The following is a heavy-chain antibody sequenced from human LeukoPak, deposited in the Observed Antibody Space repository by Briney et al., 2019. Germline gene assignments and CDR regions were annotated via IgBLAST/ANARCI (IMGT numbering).Heavy chain of an antibody. CDR2: IIPIFGTA. Sequence: GASVKVSCKASGGTFNSYAISWVRQALGQGLEWMGGIIPIFGTANYAQKLQGRVTMTTDTSTSTAYMELRSLKSDDTAVYYCARSGAEITRPYDYWGQGTLVTVSS. V-gene: IGHV1-69*05. D-gene: IGHD3-16*01. CDR3: ARSGAEITRPYDY. J-gene: IGHJ4*02. CDR1: GGTFNSYA.